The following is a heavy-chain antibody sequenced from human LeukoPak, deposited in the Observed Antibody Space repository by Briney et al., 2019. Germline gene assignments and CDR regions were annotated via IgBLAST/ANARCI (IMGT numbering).Heavy chain of an antibody. CDR3: ARGRVSSNTWYSTYYYYFYMDV. CDR1: DDSITIYY. D-gene: IGHD6-13*01. Sequence: SETLSLTCTVSDDSITIYYLTWIRQPPGKGLEWVAYIDHTGSTNYNPASNSRVIISTNTSTNHSPLELTSATTADTAVYCGARGRVSSNTWYSTYYYYFYMDVWGKGTTVTVSS. J-gene: IGHJ6*03. V-gene: IGHV4-59*01. CDR2: IDHTGST.